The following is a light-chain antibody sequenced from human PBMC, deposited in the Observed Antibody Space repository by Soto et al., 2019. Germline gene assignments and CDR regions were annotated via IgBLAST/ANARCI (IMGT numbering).Light chain of an antibody. Sequence: EIVVTQSPATLSVSPGERASISCRASQNVNSNLAWYQQTPGQAPRLLIYGASTRATGIPARFSGSGSGTEFTLTISSLQSEDFAVYYCQQYNNWPLTFGGGTKVDIK. J-gene: IGKJ4*01. CDR2: GAS. CDR1: QNVNSN. V-gene: IGKV3-15*01. CDR3: QQYNNWPLT.